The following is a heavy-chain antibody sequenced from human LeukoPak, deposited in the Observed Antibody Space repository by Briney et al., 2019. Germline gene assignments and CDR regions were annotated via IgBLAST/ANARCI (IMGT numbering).Heavy chain of an antibody. V-gene: IGHV3-15*01. CDR3: TASIAVAGPYYYYYGMDV. CDR2: IKSKTDGGTT. CDR1: GFTFSNAW. J-gene: IGHJ6*02. D-gene: IGHD6-19*01. Sequence: PGGSLRLSCAASGFTFSNAWMSWVRQAPGKGLEWVGRIKSKTDGGTTDYAAPVKGRFTISRDDSKNTLYLQMNSLKTEDTAVHYCTASIAVAGPYYYYYGMDVWGQGTTVTVSS.